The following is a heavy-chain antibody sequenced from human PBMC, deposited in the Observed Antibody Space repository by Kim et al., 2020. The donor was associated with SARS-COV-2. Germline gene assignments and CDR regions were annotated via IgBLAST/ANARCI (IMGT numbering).Heavy chain of an antibody. J-gene: IGHJ6*02. Sequence: SETLSLTCAVYGGSFSGYYWSWIRQPPGKGLEWIGEINHSGSTNYNPSLKSRVTISVDTSKNQFSLKLSSVTAADTAVYYCARLPWELLWFGELVYGMDVWGQGTTVTVSS. D-gene: IGHD3-10*01. V-gene: IGHV4-34*01. CDR3: ARLPWELLWFGELVYGMDV. CDR2: INHSGST. CDR1: GGSFSGYY.